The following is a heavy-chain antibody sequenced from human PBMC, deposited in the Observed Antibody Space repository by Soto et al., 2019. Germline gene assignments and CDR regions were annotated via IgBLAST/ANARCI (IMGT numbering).Heavy chain of an antibody. D-gene: IGHD3-10*01. CDR2: IYWDDDK. CDR1: GFSLSTSGVG. CDR3: AHRLQSVYYYNGGTFNY. J-gene: IGHJ4*02. V-gene: IGHV2-5*02. Sequence: QITLKKSAPTLVKPTQTLTLTCTFSGFSLSTSGVGVCWIRQPPGKALECLALIYWDDDKRYSPSLKSRLTITMDTSKNQVVLTMPNMDPVDTGTYYCAHRLQSVYYYNGGTFNYWGQGALVTVSS.